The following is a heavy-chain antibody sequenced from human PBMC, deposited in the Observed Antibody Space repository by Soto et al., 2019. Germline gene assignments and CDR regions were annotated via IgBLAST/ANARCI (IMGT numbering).Heavy chain of an antibody. CDR1: GVSFNSYD. CDR2: ISYDGSNT. V-gene: IGHV3-30*03. J-gene: IGHJ4*02. Sequence: QAHLVESGGGVVQPGTSLRLSCAASGVSFNSYDMHWVRQAPGKGPEWVAIISYDGSNTYYSDSVRGRFTISRDNSKDTLYLQMHSLRSEDTAVYYCAREPTIAEVGTPRRYFDYWGQGTLVTVSS. D-gene: IGHD6-13*01. CDR3: AREPTIAEVGTPRRYFDY.